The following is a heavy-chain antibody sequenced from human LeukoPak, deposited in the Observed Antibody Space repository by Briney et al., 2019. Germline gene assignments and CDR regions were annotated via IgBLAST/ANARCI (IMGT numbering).Heavy chain of an antibody. CDR1: GFSFTTSGVG. D-gene: IGHD5-18*01. CDR2: IFWDDDK. CDR3: AHTGYSYGLDY. Sequence: SGPALVKPTQTLRLTCTFSGFSFTTSGVGVGWIRQRPGKALEWLGMIFWDDDKRYSPSLKSRLTITEHASENQVVLTMTNMNPADTGTYFCAHTGYSYGLDYWGQGTLVTVSS. V-gene: IGHV2-5*02. J-gene: IGHJ4*02.